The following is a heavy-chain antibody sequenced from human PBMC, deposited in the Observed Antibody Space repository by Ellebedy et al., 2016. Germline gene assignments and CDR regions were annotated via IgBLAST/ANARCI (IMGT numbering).Heavy chain of an antibody. J-gene: IGHJ5*02. Sequence: ASVKVSCKASGYTFTSYGISWVRQAPGQGLEWMGWISAYNGNTNYAQKLQGRVTMTEDTSTDTAYMELSSLRSEDTAVYYCATTGTSWAWFDPWGQGTLVTVSS. CDR2: ISAYNGNT. CDR3: ATTGTSWAWFDP. D-gene: IGHD1-1*01. CDR1: GYTFTSYG. V-gene: IGHV1-18*01.